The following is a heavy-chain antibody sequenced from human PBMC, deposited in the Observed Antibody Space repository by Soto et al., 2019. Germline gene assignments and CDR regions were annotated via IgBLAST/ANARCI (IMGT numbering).Heavy chain of an antibody. CDR3: ARATINNLYGDYPRGSFDI. CDR2: ISSSSSYI. CDR1: GFTFSSYS. J-gene: IGHJ3*02. D-gene: IGHD4-17*01. V-gene: IGHV3-21*01. Sequence: EVQLVESGGGLVKPGGSLRLSCAASGFTFSSYSMNWVRQAPGKGLEWVSSISSSSSYIYYADSVKGRFTISRDNAKNSLYLQMNSLRAEDTAVNYCARATINNLYGDYPRGSFDIWGQGTMVTVSS.